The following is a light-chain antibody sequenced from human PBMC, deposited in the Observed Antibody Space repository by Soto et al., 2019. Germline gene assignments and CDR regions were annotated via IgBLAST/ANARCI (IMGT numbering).Light chain of an antibody. Sequence: QSALTQPPSASGSPGQSGTISCTGTSSDVGGYNYVSWYQQHPGKAPKLTISEVSKRPSGVPDRFSDSKSGNTASLTVSGLQAEDEADYYCSSFAGNNNLVFGGGSKVTVL. CDR1: SSDVGGYNY. CDR3: SSFAGNNNLV. CDR2: EVS. J-gene: IGLJ2*01. V-gene: IGLV2-8*01.